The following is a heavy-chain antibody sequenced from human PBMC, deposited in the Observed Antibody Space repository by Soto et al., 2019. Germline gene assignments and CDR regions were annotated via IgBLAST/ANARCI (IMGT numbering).Heavy chain of an antibody. D-gene: IGHD3-10*01. CDR2: TYYRSKWYN. CDR1: GDSVSSNTAA. Sequence: SQTLSLTCAISGDSVSSNTAAWNWIRQSPSRGLEWLGRTYYRSKWYNDYALSVKSRITINPDTSKNQFSLQLNSVTPEDTAVYYCARDSGSSIGVFYYYYMDVWGKGTTVTVSS. V-gene: IGHV6-1*01. CDR3: ARDSGSSIGVFYYYYMDV. J-gene: IGHJ6*03.